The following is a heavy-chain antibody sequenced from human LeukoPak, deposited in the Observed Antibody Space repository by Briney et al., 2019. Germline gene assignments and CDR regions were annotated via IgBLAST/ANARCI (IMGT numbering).Heavy chain of an antibody. CDR3: ARLYDILTGYYDY. CDR1: GFTFSSYA. Sequence: GGSLRLSCAASGFTFSSYAMHWVRQAPGKGLEYVSAISSNGGSTYYANSVKGRFTISRDNSKNTLYLQMGSLRAEDMAVYYCARLYDILTGYYDYWGQGTLVTVPS. V-gene: IGHV3-64*01. CDR2: ISSNGGST. J-gene: IGHJ4*02. D-gene: IGHD3-9*01.